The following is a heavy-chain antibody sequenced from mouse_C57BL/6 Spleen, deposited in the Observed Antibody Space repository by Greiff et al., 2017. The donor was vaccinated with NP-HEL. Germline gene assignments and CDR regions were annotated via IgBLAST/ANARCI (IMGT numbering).Heavy chain of an antibody. J-gene: IGHJ4*01. V-gene: IGHV1-80*01. D-gene: IGHD2-4*01. CDR1: GYAFSSYW. CDR2: IYPGDGDT. Sequence: QVQLQQSGAELVKPGASVKISCKASGYAFSSYWMNWVKQRPGKGLEWIGQIYPGDGDTNYNGKFKGKATLTADKSSSTAYMQLSSLTSEDSAVYFCAREGYDYGYAMDYWGQGTSVTVSS. CDR3: AREGYDYGYAMDY.